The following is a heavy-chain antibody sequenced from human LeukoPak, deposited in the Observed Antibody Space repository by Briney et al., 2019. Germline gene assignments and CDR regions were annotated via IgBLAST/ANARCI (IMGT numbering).Heavy chain of an antibody. J-gene: IGHJ3*02. Sequence: PSETLSLTCTVSGGSISSYYWSWIRQPAGKGLEWNGRIYTSENTNYNPSLKSRVTMSVDTSKNQFSLKLRSVTDADTAVYYCARFGVLTGDAFDIWGQGTLVTVSS. CDR2: IYTSENT. CDR1: GGSISSYY. V-gene: IGHV4-4*07. D-gene: IGHD7-27*01. CDR3: ARFGVLTGDAFDI.